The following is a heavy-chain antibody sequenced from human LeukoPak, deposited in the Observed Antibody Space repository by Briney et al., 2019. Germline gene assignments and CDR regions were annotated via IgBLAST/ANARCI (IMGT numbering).Heavy chain of an antibody. D-gene: IGHD2-21*01. CDR3: AKFLPTHIVVANYYFDY. CDR2: ISGSGGST. Sequence: GGSLRLSCAASGFTFSGYGMHWVRQAPGKGLEWVSAISGSGGSTYYADSVKGRFTISRDNSKNTLYLQMNSLRAEDTAVYYCAKFLPTHIVVANYYFDYWGQGTLVTVSS. CDR1: GFTFSGYG. V-gene: IGHV3-23*01. J-gene: IGHJ4*02.